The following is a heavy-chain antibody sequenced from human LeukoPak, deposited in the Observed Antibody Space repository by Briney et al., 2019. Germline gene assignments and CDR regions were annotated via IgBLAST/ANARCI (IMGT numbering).Heavy chain of an antibody. Sequence: QSGGSLRLSCAASGFTFSSYGMHWVRQAPGKGLEWVAVISYDGSNKYYADSVKGRFTISRDNSKNTLYLQMNSLRAEDTAVYYCAKGRSSSWTLDYWGQGTLVTVSS. J-gene: IGHJ4*02. CDR1: GFTFSSYG. CDR3: AKGRSSSWTLDY. CDR2: ISYDGSNK. D-gene: IGHD6-13*01. V-gene: IGHV3-30*18.